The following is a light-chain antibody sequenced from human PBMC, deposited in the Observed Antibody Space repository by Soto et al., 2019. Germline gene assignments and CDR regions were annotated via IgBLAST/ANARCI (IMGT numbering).Light chain of an antibody. CDR3: QSYDSSLSGYV. J-gene: IGLJ1*01. CDR1: SSNIGAGYD. Sequence: QSVLTQPPSVSGAPGQRVTISCTGSSSNIGAGYDVSWYQQLPGTAPKFLIYGNTDRPSGVPDRFFGSKSGTSASLAITGLQAEDEVDYYCQSYDSSLSGYVFGTGTKVTVL. V-gene: IGLV1-40*01. CDR2: GNT.